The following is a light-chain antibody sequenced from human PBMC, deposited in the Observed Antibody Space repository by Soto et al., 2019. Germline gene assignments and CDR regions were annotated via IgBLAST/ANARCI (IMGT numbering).Light chain of an antibody. CDR3: QQANSVHRT. V-gene: IGKV1-12*01. Sequence: DIQMTQSPSSVSASVGDRVTITCRATQGISRWVAWYQEKPRKAPKLLIYAALSLQSGDASRYSGSGSRTDITLTITNLQPEDFATYYCQQANSVHRTFGPGTNVDIK. J-gene: IGKJ3*01. CDR1: QGISRW. CDR2: AAL.